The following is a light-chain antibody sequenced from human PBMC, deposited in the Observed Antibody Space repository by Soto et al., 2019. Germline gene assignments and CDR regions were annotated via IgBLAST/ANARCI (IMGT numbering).Light chain of an antibody. V-gene: IGKV1-27*01. J-gene: IGKJ4*01. CDR1: QAISSY. CDR3: HKYNHAPT. Sequence: DIQLTQSPSSLSASVGDRVTITCRASQAISSYLAWYQQKPGKVPELLIYATSTLQSGAPSRFSGSGSGTDFTLTISSLQPEAVATYYWHKYNHAPTFGGGTKVEIK. CDR2: ATS.